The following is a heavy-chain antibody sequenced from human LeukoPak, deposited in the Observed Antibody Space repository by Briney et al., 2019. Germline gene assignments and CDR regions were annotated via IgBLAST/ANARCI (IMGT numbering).Heavy chain of an antibody. CDR3: ASPDPNLTEGSGSYTRYYYYGMDV. V-gene: IGHV1-69*02. J-gene: IGHJ6*02. CDR2: IIPILGIA. CDR1: GYTFTGYY. D-gene: IGHD1-26*01. Sequence: GASVKVSCKASGYTFTGYYIHWVRQAPGQGLEWMGRIIPILGIANYAQKSQGRVTITADKSTSTAYMELSSLRSEDTAVYYCASPDPNLTEGSGSYTRYYYYGMDVWGQGTTVTVSS.